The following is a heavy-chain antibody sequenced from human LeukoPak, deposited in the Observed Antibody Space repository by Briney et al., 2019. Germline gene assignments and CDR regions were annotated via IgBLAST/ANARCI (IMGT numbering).Heavy chain of an antibody. CDR3: ARGGKATVVTM. V-gene: IGHV4-59*01. J-gene: IGHJ4*02. CDR1: GGSISGDY. Sequence: SETLSLTCTVSGGSISGDYWSWIRQPPGKGLEWVAYIYYTGATNYNPSLKSRATISVDTSKNQFPLRLSSVTAADTAVYYCARGGKATVVTMWGQGILVTVSS. D-gene: IGHD4-23*01. CDR2: IYYTGAT.